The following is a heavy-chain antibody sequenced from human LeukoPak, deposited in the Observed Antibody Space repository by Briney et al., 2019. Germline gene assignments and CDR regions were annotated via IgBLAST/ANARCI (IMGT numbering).Heavy chain of an antibody. J-gene: IGHJ4*02. CDR3: ARGQLTMVHRSGLRYFDY. Sequence: GASVKVSCKASGYTFTSYGISWVRQAPGQGLEWMGWLSAYNGNTNYAQKLQGRVTMTTDTSTSTAYMELRSLRSDDTAVYYCARGQLTMVHRSGLRYFDYWGQGTLVTVSS. CDR1: GYTFTSYG. D-gene: IGHD3-10*01. V-gene: IGHV1-18*04. CDR2: LSAYNGNT.